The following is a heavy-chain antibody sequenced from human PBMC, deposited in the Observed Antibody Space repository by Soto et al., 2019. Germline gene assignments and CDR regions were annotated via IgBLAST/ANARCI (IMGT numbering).Heavy chain of an antibody. J-gene: IGHJ4*02. CDR2: IYYNGRT. V-gene: IGHV4-61*01. CDR1: GASAGSGSYY. CDR3: ATAPGPY. D-gene: IGHD2-21*02. Sequence: PSETLSLTCSVSGASAGSGSYYWTWIRQPPGKGLEWIGYIYYNGRTNHSPSLKSRVTISTDTSKNQFSLKLTSVTAADTAVYYCATAPGPYWGQGTLVTVS.